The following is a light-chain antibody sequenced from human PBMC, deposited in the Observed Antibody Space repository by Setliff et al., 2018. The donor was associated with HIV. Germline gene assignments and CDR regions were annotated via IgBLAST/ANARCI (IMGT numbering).Light chain of an antibody. J-gene: IGLJ1*01. CDR2: EVS. Sequence: QSALTQPRSVSGSPGQSVTFSCTGSSSDVGAYNYVSWYQQHPGKAPKLMISEVSNRPSGVSNRFSGSKSGNTASLTISGLQAEDEADYYCSSYTSNSPYVFGTGTKVTVL. V-gene: IGLV2-14*01. CDR3: SSYTSNSPYV. CDR1: SSDVGAYNY.